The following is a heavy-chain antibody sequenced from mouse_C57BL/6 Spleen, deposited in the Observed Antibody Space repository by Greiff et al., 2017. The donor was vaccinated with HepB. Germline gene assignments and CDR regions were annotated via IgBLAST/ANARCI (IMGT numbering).Heavy chain of an antibody. V-gene: IGHV1-26*01. CDR1: GYTFTDYY. J-gene: IGHJ2*01. Sequence: VQLQQSGPELVKPGASVKISCKASGYTFTDYYMNWVKQSHGKSLEWIGDINPNNGGTSYNQKFKGKATLTVDKSSSTAYMELRSLTSEDSAVYYGARRDYYSICYFDYWGKGTTLTVSS. CDR3: ARRDYYSICYFDY. D-gene: IGHD2-5*01. CDR2: INPNNGGT.